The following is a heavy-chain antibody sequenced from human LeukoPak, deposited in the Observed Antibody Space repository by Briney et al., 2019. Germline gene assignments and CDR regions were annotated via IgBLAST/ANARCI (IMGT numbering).Heavy chain of an antibody. CDR1: GYTFTGYY. Sequence: GASVKVSCKASGYTFTGYYMHWVRQAPGQGLEWTGWINPNSAGTNYAQKFQGRVTMTRDTSISTAYMELSRLRSDDTAVYYCARFPIQLWLYGFDYWGQGTLVTVSS. D-gene: IGHD5-18*01. CDR3: ARFPIQLWLYGFDY. V-gene: IGHV1-2*02. J-gene: IGHJ4*02. CDR2: INPNSAGT.